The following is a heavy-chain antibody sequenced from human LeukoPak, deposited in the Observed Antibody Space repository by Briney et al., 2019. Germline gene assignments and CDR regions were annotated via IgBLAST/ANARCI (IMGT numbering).Heavy chain of an antibody. D-gene: IGHD6-6*01. CDR1: GFTFTSYS. V-gene: IGHV3-21*06. CDR2: ISTSSSDI. CDR3: ARDPEFRSSAGLDY. J-gene: IGHJ4*02. Sequence: PGGSLRLSCAASGFTFTSYSMSWVRQAPGKGLEWVSFISTSSSDIYYADSVKGRFTISRDNAKNSVYLQMNSLRAEDTAVCYCARDPEFRSSAGLDYWGQGTLVTVSS.